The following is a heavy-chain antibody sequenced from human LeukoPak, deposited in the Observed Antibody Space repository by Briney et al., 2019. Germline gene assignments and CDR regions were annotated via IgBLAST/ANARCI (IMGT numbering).Heavy chain of an antibody. CDR1: GFIFDDSA. CDR3: ARAPTSLASRGYFDY. D-gene: IGHD3-22*01. J-gene: IGHJ4*02. CDR2: ISWSSGTI. V-gene: IGHV3-9*01. Sequence: GGSLRLSCAASGFIFDDSAMHWVRQAPGKALEWVSGISWSSGTILYADSVKGRFTISRDNAKNSLYLQMDSLRPEDTALYYCARAPTSLASRGYFDYWGQGSLVTVSS.